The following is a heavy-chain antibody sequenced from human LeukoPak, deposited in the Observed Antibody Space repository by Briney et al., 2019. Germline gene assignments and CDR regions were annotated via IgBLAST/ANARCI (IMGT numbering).Heavy chain of an antibody. V-gene: IGHV1-24*01. CDR2: FDPEDGET. Sequence: ASVKVSCKVSGYTLTELSMHWVRQAPGKRLEWMGGFDPEDGETIYAQKFQGRVTMTEDTSTDTAYMELSSLRSEDTAVYYCATSRAFDYGMDVWGQGTTVTVSS. J-gene: IGHJ6*02. CDR1: GYTLTELS. CDR3: ATSRAFDYGMDV.